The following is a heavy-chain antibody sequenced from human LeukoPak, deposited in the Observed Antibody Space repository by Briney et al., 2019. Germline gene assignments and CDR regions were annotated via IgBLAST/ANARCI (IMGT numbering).Heavy chain of an antibody. J-gene: IGHJ4*02. CDR1: GGSISSDY. V-gene: IGHV4-4*07. CDR3: ARCRGGNCDYFGY. Sequence: SETLSLTCTVSGGSISSDYWSWIRQPAGKGLEWIGRIFTSGSTNYNPSLKSRLTMSADTSKNQFSLKLNSVTAADTAVYYCARCRGGNCDYFGYWGQGTLVTVSS. D-gene: IGHD4-23*01. CDR2: IFTSGST.